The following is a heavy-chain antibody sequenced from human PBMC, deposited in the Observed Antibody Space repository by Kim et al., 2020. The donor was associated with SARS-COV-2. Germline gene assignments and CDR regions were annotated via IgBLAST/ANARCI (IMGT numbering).Heavy chain of an antibody. V-gene: IGHV4-4*02. Sequence: SETLSLTCAVSGGSISSSNWWSWVRPPPGKGLEWIGEIYHSGSTNYNPSLKSRVTISVDKSKNQFSLKLSSVTAADTAVYYCARSHYDILTGYYCFDYWGQGTLVTVSS. CDR2: IYHSGST. CDR3: ARSHYDILTGYYCFDY. CDR1: GGSISSSNW. J-gene: IGHJ4*02. D-gene: IGHD3-9*01.